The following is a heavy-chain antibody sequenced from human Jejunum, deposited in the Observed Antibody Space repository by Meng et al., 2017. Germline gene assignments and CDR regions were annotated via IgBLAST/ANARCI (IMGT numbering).Heavy chain of an antibody. V-gene: IGHV4-4*02. CDR3: ARADYVRYFDL. D-gene: IGHD3-10*02. CDR2: VYHSGST. Sequence: QVQLQEWGPGLVKPSAPLPLTCAVSGGSIESNNWWTWIRQPPGQGLEWIGEVYHSGSTHYNPSLQSRVTISIDNSKNRFSLSLNSVTAADTAIYYCARADYVRYFDLWGRGTLVTVSS. CDR1: GGSIESNNW. J-gene: IGHJ2*01.